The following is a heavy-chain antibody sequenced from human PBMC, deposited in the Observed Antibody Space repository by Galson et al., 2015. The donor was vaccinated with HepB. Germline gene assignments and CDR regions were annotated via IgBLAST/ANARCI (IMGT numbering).Heavy chain of an antibody. D-gene: IGHD4-17*01. V-gene: IGHV3-74*01. Sequence: SLRLSCACSGFTFSRYWMHWVRQAPGKGLVWVSSVYADGSNTRYADSVKGRFTISRDNAKNTLYLQMNSLRAEDTAVYYCASLTVTTGERAFDIWGQGTMVTVSS. CDR1: GFTFSRYW. CDR2: VYADGSNT. CDR3: ASLTVTTGERAFDI. J-gene: IGHJ3*02.